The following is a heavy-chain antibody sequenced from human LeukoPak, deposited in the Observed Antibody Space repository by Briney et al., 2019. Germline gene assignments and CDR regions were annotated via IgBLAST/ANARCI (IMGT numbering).Heavy chain of an antibody. D-gene: IGHD4-17*01. V-gene: IGHV4-34*01. CDR1: GGSFSGYY. Sequence: SETLSLTCAVYGGSFSGYYWSWIRQPPGKGLEWIGEINPSGSTNFNPSLKSRVIVSIDTSKNQFSLKVNSVTAADTAVYYCARGYGNMAVWGKGTTVTVSS. CDR3: ARGYGNMAV. CDR2: INPSGST. J-gene: IGHJ6*03.